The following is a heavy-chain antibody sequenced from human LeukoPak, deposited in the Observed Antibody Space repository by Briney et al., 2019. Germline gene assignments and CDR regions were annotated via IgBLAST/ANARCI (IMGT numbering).Heavy chain of an antibody. D-gene: IGHD1-26*01. CDR2: ITSGSSYI. CDR3: ARDPYSGNYGAYYYYYMDV. Sequence: GGSLRLSCAASGFSFSTYNMNWVRQAPGQRLEWFSSITSGSSYIYYADSVKGRSTISRDNAKSSLYLQMDSLRAEDTAVYYCARDPYSGNYGAYYYYYMDVWGKGTTVTISS. CDR1: GFSFSTYN. V-gene: IGHV3-21*01. J-gene: IGHJ6*03.